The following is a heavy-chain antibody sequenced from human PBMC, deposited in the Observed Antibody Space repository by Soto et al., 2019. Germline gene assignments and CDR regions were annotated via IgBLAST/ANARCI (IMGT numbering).Heavy chain of an antibody. V-gene: IGHV4-34*01. CDR2: INHSGST. CDR3: ARGRDDSSGYYLKYYYYGMDV. CDR1: GGSFSGYY. Sequence: SETLSLTCAVYGGSFSGYYWSWIRQPPGKGLEWIGEINHSGSTNYNPSLKSRVTISVDTSKNQFSLKLSSVTAADTAVYYCARGRDDSSGYYLKYYYYGMDVWGQGTTVTVSS. J-gene: IGHJ6*02. D-gene: IGHD3-22*01.